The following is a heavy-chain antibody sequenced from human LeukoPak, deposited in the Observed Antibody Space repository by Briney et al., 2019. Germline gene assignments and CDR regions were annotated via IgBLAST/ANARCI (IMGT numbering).Heavy chain of an antibody. CDR2: FYYSGST. CDR1: GGSISSSSYY. D-gene: IGHD3-22*01. J-gene: IGHJ5*02. V-gene: IGHV4-39*07. Sequence: SETLSLTCIVSGGSISSSSYYWAWIRQPPGKGLEWIGSFYYSGSTYYNPSLKSRVSISVDTSKNQFSLKLSSVTAADTAVYYCARCYDSSGYYYSERWFDPWGQGTLVTVSS. CDR3: ARCYDSSGYYYSERWFDP.